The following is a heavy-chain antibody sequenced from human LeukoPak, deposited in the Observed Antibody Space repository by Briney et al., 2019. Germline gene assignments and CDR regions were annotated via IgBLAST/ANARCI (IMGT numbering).Heavy chain of an antibody. V-gene: IGHV4-61*08. CDR1: GGSISSGGHS. CDR3: ARVAARYVGMDV. CDR2: IYYSGST. J-gene: IGHJ6*02. Sequence: SETLSLTCTVSGGSISSGGHSWSWIRQPPGMGLEWIGYIYYSGSTNYNPSLKSRVTISVDTSKKQFSLNLSSVTAADTAVYYCARVAARYVGMDVWGQGTTVTVSS. D-gene: IGHD6-6*01.